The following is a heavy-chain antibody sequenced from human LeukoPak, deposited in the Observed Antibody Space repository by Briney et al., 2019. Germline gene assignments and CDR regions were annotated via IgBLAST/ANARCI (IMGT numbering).Heavy chain of an antibody. CDR2: MNPNSGNT. CDR3: ARGNRIAAAGTFIYYFDY. J-gene: IGHJ4*02. D-gene: IGHD6-13*01. V-gene: IGHV1-8*01. Sequence: ASVKVSCKASGYTFTSYDINWVRQATRQGLEWMGWMNPNSGNTGYAQKFQGRVTRTRNTSISTAYMELSSLRSEDTAVYYCARGNRIAAAGTFIYYFDYWGQGTLVTVSS. CDR1: GYTFTSYD.